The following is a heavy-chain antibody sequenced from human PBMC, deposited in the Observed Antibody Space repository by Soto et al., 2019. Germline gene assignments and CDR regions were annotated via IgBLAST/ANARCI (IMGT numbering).Heavy chain of an antibody. CDR2: IWYDGSNK. CDR3: ARDDASNPDY. CDR1: GFTFSSYG. V-gene: IGHV3-33*01. Sequence: QVQLVESGGGVVQPGRSLRLSCAASGFTFSSYGMHWVRQAPGKGLEWVAVIWYDGSNKYYADSVKGRSTISRDNSKNTLYLQMNSLRAEDTAVYYCARDDASNPDYWGQGTLVTVSS. J-gene: IGHJ4*02.